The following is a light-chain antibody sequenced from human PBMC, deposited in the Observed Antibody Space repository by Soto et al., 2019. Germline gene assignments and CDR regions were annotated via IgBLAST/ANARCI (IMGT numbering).Light chain of an antibody. CDR3: CSYAGGNTWV. V-gene: IGLV2-23*01. CDR2: EDN. CDR1: SSDVGVFNL. J-gene: IGLJ3*02. Sequence: QSALSQPASVSGSPGQSVTISCTGSSSDVGVFNLVSWYQQFPGTAPKVIIYEDNKRPSGISTRFSGSKSGNTAYLTIFGLQAEDEADYYCCSYAGGNTWVFGGGTKLPS.